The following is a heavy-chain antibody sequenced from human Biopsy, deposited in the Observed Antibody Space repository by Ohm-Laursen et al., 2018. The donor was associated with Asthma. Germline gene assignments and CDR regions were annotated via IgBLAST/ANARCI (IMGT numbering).Heavy chain of an antibody. J-gene: IGHJ4*02. CDR1: GVSIRSYY. D-gene: IGHD2-15*01. V-gene: IGHV4-59*01. Sequence: GTLSLTCTVSGVSIRSYYWTWIRQHPGKGLEWIGNIHYSGSTYSNPSLKSRVTISVDTSKKQISLRLSSVIAADTAVYYCAGFCSGGNCPDHWGQGTLVTVSS. CDR3: AGFCSGGNCPDH. CDR2: IHYSGST.